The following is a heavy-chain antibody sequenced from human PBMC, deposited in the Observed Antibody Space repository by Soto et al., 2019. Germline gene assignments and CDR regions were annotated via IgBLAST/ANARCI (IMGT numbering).Heavy chain of an antibody. CDR2: VSGSGGST. V-gene: IGHV3-23*01. J-gene: IGHJ6*02. Sequence: PGGSLRLSCAASGLTFSNYDMSWVRQAPGKGLEWVSAVSGSGGSTYYADSVKGRFTISRDNSKNTLYLQLNSLRVEDTAVYYCAKHRRGVMDVWGQGTTVTVSS. CDR1: GLTFSNYD. D-gene: IGHD3-10*01. CDR3: AKHRRGVMDV.